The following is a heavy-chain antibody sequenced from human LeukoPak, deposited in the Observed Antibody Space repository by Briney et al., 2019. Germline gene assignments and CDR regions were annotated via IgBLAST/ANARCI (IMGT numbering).Heavy chain of an antibody. Sequence: GASVKVSCKASGYTFTGYYMHWVRQAPGQGLEWMGWINPDSGGTNYAQKFQGRVTMTWDTSISTAYMELSRLRSDDTAVYYCASQMVRGVIIGYWGQGTLVTVSS. CDR3: ASQMVRGVIIGY. V-gene: IGHV1-2*02. CDR1: GYTFTGYY. J-gene: IGHJ4*02. CDR2: INPDSGGT. D-gene: IGHD3-10*01.